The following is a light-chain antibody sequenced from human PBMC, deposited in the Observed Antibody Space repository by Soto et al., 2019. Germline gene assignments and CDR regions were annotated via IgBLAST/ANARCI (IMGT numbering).Light chain of an antibody. CDR3: QQYSNWPPIT. CDR1: QSVANNY. V-gene: IGKV3-20*01. Sequence: EIVLTHSPGTLSLSPWEKATLSCRASQSVANNYLAWYQQKPGQAPRLLIYGASNRATGIPDRFSGSGSGTEFTLTISSLQSEDFAVYYCQQYSNWPPITFGQGTRLEIK. CDR2: GAS. J-gene: IGKJ5*01.